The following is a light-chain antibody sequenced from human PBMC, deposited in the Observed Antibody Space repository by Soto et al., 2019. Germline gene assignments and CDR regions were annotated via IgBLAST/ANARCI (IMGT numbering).Light chain of an antibody. J-gene: IGKJ1*01. CDR3: MQPLHTPWT. CDR1: QRLLNRNGYNY. CDR2: MTS. V-gene: IGKV2-28*01. Sequence: DIVFTQSPLSLPVSPGEPASISCRSSQRLLNRNGYNYLDWFVQKPGQSPQLLIYMTSNRSPGVPDRFSGSGSGTDFTLKISRVEAEDVGVYYCMQPLHTPWTFGQGTKVEIQ.